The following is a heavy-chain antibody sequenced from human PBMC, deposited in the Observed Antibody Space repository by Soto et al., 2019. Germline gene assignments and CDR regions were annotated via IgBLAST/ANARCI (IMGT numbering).Heavy chain of an antibody. CDR3: DRGAYIVEAGAYDY. CDR1: GYTFSNYW. J-gene: IGHJ4*02. D-gene: IGHD1-26*01. V-gene: IGHV5-51*01. Sequence: PXESLKISCKGSGYTFSNYWIGWVRQMPGKGLEWMGIIYPGDSDTRYNPSFQGQVTISADKSINTAYLQWSSLKASDTAMYYCDRGAYIVEAGAYDYWGQGPLLTVSS. CDR2: IYPGDSDT.